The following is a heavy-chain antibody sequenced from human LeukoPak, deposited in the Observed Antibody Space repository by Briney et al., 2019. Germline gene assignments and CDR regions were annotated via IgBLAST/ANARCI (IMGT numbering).Heavy chain of an antibody. CDR2: IYHSGST. D-gene: IGHD5-18*01. Sequence: SETLSLTCAVSGGSISSSNWWSWVRQPPGKGLEWIGEIYHSGSTNYNPSLKRRVTISVDKSKNQFSLKLSSVPAADTAVYYCARDARGYSYAFDYWGQGTLVTVSS. CDR1: GGSISSSNW. V-gene: IGHV4-4*02. J-gene: IGHJ4*02. CDR3: ARDARGYSYAFDY.